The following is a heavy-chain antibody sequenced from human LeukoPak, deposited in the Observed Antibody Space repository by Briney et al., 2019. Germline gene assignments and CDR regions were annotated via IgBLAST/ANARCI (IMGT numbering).Heavy chain of an antibody. CDR3: ARAGGYCSSTSCYEYDY. J-gene: IGHJ4*02. CDR2: INHSGST. V-gene: IGHV4-34*01. Sequence: SETLSLTCAVYGGSFSGYYWSWIRQPPGGGLEWIGEINHSGSTNYNPSLKSRVTISVDTSKNQFSLKLSSVTAADTAVYYCARAGGYCSSTSCYEYDYWGQGTLVTVSS. CDR1: GGSFSGYY. D-gene: IGHD2-2*01.